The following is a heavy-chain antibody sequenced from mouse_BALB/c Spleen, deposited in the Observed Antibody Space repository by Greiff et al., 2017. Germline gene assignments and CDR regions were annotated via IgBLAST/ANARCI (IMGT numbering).Heavy chain of an antibody. D-gene: IGHD1-1*01. CDR2: ISSGSSTI. J-gene: IGHJ3*01. V-gene: IGHV5-17*02. CDR1: GFTFSSFG. CDR3: ARSGYYGSSVWFAY. Sequence: EVMLVESGGGLVQPGGSRKLSCAASGFTFSSFGMHWVRQAPEKGLEWVAYISSGSSTIYYADTVKGRFTISRDNPKNTLFLQMTSLRSEDTAMYYCARSGYYGSSVWFAYWGQGTLVTVSA.